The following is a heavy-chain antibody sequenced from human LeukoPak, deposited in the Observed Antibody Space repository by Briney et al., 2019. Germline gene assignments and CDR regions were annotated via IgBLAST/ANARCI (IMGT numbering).Heavy chain of an antibody. CDR2: IIPIFGIA. CDR3: ARDYGQQLVRGWFDH. D-gene: IGHD6-6*01. V-gene: IGHV1-69*04. Sequence: SVKVSCKASGGTFSSYAISWVRQAPGQGLEWMGRIIPIFGIANYAQKFQGRVTITADKSTSTAYMELSSLRSEDTAVYYCARDYGQQLVRGWFDHWGQGTLVTVSS. J-gene: IGHJ5*02. CDR1: GGTFSSYA.